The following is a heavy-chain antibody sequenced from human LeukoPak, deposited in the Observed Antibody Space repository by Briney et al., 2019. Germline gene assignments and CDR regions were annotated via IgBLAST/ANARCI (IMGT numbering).Heavy chain of an antibody. D-gene: IGHD2-21*02. CDR2: IKPDGSEK. J-gene: IGHJ4*02. CDR1: GFSFTTYG. CDR3: TRDFGSIVVVAAIVD. Sequence: PGGSLRLSCAASGFSFTTYGMHWVRQAPGKGLEWVANIKPDGSEKYYVDSVKGRFTISRDNAKNSLYLQMNSLRAEDTAIYYCTRDFGSIVVVAAIVDWGQGTLVIVSS. V-gene: IGHV3-7*01.